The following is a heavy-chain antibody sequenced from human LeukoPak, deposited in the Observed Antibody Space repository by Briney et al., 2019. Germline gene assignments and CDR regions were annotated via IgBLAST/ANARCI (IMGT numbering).Heavy chain of an antibody. Sequence: SETLSLTCTVSGGSISSYYWSWIRQPPGKGLEWLGYIYYSGSTNYNPSLKSRVTISVDTSKNQFSLKLSSVTAADTAVYYCARLADGYGGNSYGNWFDPWGQGTPVTVSS. J-gene: IGHJ5*02. V-gene: IGHV4-59*08. D-gene: IGHD4-23*01. CDR1: GGSISSYY. CDR3: ARLADGYGGNSYGNWFDP. CDR2: IYYSGST.